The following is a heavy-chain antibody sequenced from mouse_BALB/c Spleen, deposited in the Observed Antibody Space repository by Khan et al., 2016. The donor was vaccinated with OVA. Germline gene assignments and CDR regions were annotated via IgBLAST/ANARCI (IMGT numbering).Heavy chain of an antibody. CDR1: GYTFTSYW. Sequence: QVQLQQSGAELARPGASVKLSCKASGYTFTSYWMQWVKQRPGQGLEWIGAIYPGDGDTRYTQKFKVKATLTADKSSSPAYMQLSSLTSEDSAVYYGAGGIPYYYAMDYWGQGTSVTVSS. J-gene: IGHJ4*01. CDR2: IYPGDGDT. CDR3: AGGIPYYYAMDY. V-gene: IGHV1-87*01.